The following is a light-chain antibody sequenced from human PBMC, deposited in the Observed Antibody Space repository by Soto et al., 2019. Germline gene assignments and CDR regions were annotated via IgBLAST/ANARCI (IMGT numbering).Light chain of an antibody. CDR2: LSGDGSH. CDR1: SGHSTYD. Sequence: QPVLTQSPSASASLGASVKLTCTLSSGHSTYDVAWHQQQPQKGPRFLMKLSGDGSHTKGDGIPDRFSGSSSGAERYLIISSLQSEDEADYFCQTWGSGIWVFGGGTQLT. J-gene: IGLJ3*02. CDR3: QTWGSGIWV. V-gene: IGLV4-69*01.